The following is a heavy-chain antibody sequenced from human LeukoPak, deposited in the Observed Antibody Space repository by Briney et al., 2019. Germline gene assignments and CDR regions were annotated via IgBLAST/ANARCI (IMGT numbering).Heavy chain of an antibody. CDR2: IFYSGST. J-gene: IGHJ4*02. Sequence: SETLSLTCAVSGDSVSSSSWSWLRQPPGKGLEWIGNIFYSGSTNYNPSLKSRLTISVDTSKNQFSLKLSSVTAADTAVYYCARSITYYYDSSGYWFDYWGQGTLVTVSS. CDR1: GDSVSSSS. D-gene: IGHD3-22*01. CDR3: ARSITYYYDSSGYWFDY. V-gene: IGHV4-59*08.